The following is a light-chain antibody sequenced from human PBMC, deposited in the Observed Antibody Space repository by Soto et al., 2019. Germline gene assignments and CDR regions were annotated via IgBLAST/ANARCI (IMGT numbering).Light chain of an antibody. CDR1: SSDIGGFNF. CDR3: ISYTSSSTPEV. V-gene: IGLV2-14*01. CDR2: DVN. J-gene: IGLJ1*01. Sequence: QSVLTQPASVSGSPGQSITISCTGTSSDIGGFNFVSWYQQHPGKVPKLMIYDVNNRPSGVSDRFSGSKSGNTASLTISGLQAEDEADYYCISYTSSSTPEVFGTGTKVTVL.